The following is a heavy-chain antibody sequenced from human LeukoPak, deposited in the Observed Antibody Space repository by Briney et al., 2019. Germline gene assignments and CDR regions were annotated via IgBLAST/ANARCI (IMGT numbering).Heavy chain of an antibody. CDR3: ARDKGYTPDY. J-gene: IGHJ4*02. V-gene: IGHV3-33*01. Sequence: GRSLRLSCAASGFTFSSYGMHWVRQAPGKGLEWVAVIWYDGSNKYYADSVKGRFTISRDNAKNTLYPQMNSLRAEDTAVYYCARDKGYTPDYWGQGTLVTVPS. CDR1: GFTFSSYG. CDR2: IWYDGSNK. D-gene: IGHD6-13*01.